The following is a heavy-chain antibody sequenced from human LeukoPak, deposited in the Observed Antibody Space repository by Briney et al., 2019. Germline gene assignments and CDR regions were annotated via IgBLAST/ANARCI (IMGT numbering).Heavy chain of an antibody. D-gene: IGHD1-1*01. CDR2: IKQDGSEK. V-gene: IGHV3-7*01. Sequence: GGSLRLSCAASRFTFNRYWMSWVRQAPGKGLEWVANIKQDGSEKYYVDSVKGRFTISRDNAKNSLYLQMNSLRAEDTAVYYCARDSDDSYDKIDFWGQGTLVTVSS. CDR1: RFTFNRYW. CDR3: ARDSDDSYDKIDF. J-gene: IGHJ4*02.